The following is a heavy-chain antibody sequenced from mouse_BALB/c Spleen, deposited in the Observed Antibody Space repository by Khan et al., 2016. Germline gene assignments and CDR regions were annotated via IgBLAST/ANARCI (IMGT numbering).Heavy chain of an antibody. CDR2: IDPANGNT. CDR3: ARHGKYYAMDY. V-gene: IGHV14-3*02. Sequence: VQLQQSGAELVKPGASVKLSCTASGFNIKDTYMHWVKQRPEQGLEWIGRIDPANGNTKYDPKFQGKATITADTSSNPAYLRLRELTSEDTAVYYCARHGKYYAMDYWGQGTSGTVSS. CDR1: GFNIKDTY. D-gene: IGHD2-1*01. J-gene: IGHJ4*01.